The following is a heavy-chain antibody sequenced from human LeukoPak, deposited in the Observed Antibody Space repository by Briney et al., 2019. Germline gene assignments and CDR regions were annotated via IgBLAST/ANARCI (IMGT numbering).Heavy chain of an antibody. Sequence: GGSLRLSCTASGFTFSTYWMSWVRQAPGKGLEWVANIKEDGSETYYVGSVKGRFTISRDNAKNSVHLRMNSLRAEDTAVYYCARQQYGQFDYWGQETLVIVSS. CDR2: IKEDGSET. D-gene: IGHD3-10*01. CDR3: ARQQYGQFDY. V-gene: IGHV3-7*05. CDR1: GFTFSTYW. J-gene: IGHJ4*02.